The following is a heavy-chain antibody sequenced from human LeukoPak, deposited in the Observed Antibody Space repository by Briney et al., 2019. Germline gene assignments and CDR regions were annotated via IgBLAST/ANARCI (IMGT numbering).Heavy chain of an antibody. CDR3: ATNSGWRFDY. CDR1: GGSISSYY. Sequence: SETLSLTCTVSGGSISSYYWSWIRQPPGKGLEWIGYIYYSGITNYNPSLKSRVTISVDTSKNQFSLKLSSVTAADTAVYYCATNSGWRFDYWGQGTLVAVSS. J-gene: IGHJ4*02. D-gene: IGHD6-19*01. V-gene: IGHV4-59*12. CDR2: IYYSGIT.